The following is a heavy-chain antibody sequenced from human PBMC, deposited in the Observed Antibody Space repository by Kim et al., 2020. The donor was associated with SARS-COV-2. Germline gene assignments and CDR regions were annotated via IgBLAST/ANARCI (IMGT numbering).Heavy chain of an antibody. CDR3: ARDGTGGTKLRAFDI. V-gene: IGHV1-46*01. J-gene: IGHJ3*02. CDR1: GYTFTSYY. CDR2: INPSGGST. Sequence: ASVKVSCKASGYTFTSYYMRWVRQAPGQGLEWMGIINPSGGSTSYAQKFQGRVTMTRDTSTSTVYMELSSLRSEDTAVYYCARDGTGGTKLRAFDIWGQGTMVTVSS. D-gene: IGHD2-8*02.